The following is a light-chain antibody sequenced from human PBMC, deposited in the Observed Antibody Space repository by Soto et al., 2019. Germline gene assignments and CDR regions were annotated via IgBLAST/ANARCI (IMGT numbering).Light chain of an antibody. CDR2: KAS. J-gene: IGKJ4*01. V-gene: IGKV1-5*03. CDR1: QSISSW. Sequence: DIQMTQSPSTLSASVGDRVTITCRASQSISSWLAWYQQKPGKAPNRLIYKASSLESGVPSRFSGSVSGTEFTLTISSLQPDDFATYYCQQYNSYPLTFGGGTKVEIK. CDR3: QQYNSYPLT.